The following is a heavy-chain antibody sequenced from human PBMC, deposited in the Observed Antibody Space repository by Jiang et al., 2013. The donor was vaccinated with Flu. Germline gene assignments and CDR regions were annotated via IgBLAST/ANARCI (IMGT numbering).Heavy chain of an antibody. J-gene: IGHJ4*02. Sequence: GSGLVKPSQTLSLMCSVSGVSISSDDSYWTWIRQPPGEGLEWIGYISYSGSTHYNPSLESRLTMSVDTSKNRFSLNLSFVTAADTAVYFCARAKSTGTLDYWGQGTLVTVSS. CDR2: ISYSGST. CDR1: GVSISSDDSY. CDR3: ARAKSTGTLDY. D-gene: IGHD1-1*01. V-gene: IGHV4-30-4*01.